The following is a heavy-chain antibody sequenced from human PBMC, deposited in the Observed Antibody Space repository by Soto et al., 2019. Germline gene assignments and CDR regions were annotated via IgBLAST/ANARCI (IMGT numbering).Heavy chain of an antibody. CDR3: AKDLAVVVATHGPFDY. D-gene: IGHD3-22*01. CDR2: ISYDGSNK. Sequence: QVQLVESGGGVVQPGRSLRLSCAASGFTFSSYGMHWVRQAPGKGLEWVAVISYDGSNKYYADSVKGRFTISRDNSKNTLYLQTNSLRAEDTAVYYCAKDLAVVVATHGPFDYWGQGPLVTVSS. CDR1: GFTFSSYG. V-gene: IGHV3-30*18. J-gene: IGHJ4*02.